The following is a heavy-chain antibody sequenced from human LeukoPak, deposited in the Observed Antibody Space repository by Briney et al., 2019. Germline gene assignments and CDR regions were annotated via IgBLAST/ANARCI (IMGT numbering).Heavy chain of an antibody. CDR3: ARTYYYGSGSYFPYWYFDL. D-gene: IGHD3-10*01. J-gene: IGHJ2*01. V-gene: IGHV4-59*08. CDR2: IYYSGST. Sequence: PSETLSLTCTVSGGSISSYHWSWIRQPPGKGLEWIGYIYYSGSTNYNPSLKSRVTISVDTSKNQFSLKLSSVTAADTAVYYCARTYYYGSGSYFPYWYFDLWGRGTLVTVSS. CDR1: GGSISSYH.